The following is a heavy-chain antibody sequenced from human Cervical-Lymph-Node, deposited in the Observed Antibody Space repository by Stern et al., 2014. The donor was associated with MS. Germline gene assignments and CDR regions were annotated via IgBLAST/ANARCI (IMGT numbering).Heavy chain of an antibody. CDR2: IHNIEGS. V-gene: IGHV4-31*03. Sequence: QVQLQESGPGLVKPSQTLALTCSVSGASITSASYYWGWIRQPPGLGLVWIGYIHNIEGSFQNPSTKSRPTISLASSANQFSLTLKSVTAADADVYYCARARRISANKYFDPWGQGTLVTVSS. J-gene: IGHJ5*02. CDR1: GASITSASYY. CDR3: ARARRISANKYFDP. D-gene: IGHD2/OR15-2a*01.